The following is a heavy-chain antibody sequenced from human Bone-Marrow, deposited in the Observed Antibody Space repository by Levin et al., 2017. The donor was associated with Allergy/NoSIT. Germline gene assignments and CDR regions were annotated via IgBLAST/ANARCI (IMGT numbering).Heavy chain of an antibody. CDR2: ISGSGSNT. V-gene: IGHV3-23*01. CDR1: GXTXSXHA. Sequence: GESLKISCAVSGXTXSXHAMXXXXXXXXKGLEWVSSISGSGSNTYYADSVQGRFTISRDNSGYTLYLQMNNLRVEDTAIYYCAKDNQWLVNNYFDSWGQGTPVTVSS. J-gene: IGHJ4*02. CDR3: AKDNQWLVNNYFDS. D-gene: IGHD6-19*01.